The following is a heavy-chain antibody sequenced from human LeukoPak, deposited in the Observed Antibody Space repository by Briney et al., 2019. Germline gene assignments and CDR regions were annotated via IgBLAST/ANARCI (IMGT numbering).Heavy chain of an antibody. CDR3: AGGGDMDYYDSSGYLVY. J-gene: IGHJ4*02. Sequence: GASVKVSCKASGGTFSSYAISWVRQAPGQGLEWMGGIIPIFGTANYAQKFQGRVTITADESTSTAYMELSSLRSEDTAVYYCAGGGDMDYYDSSGYLVYWGQGTLVTVSS. CDR1: GGTFSSYA. D-gene: IGHD3-22*01. V-gene: IGHV1-69*13. CDR2: IIPIFGTA.